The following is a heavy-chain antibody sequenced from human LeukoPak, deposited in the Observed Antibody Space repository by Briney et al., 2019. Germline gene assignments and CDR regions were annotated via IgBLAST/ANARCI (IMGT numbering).Heavy chain of an antibody. CDR1: GGSISSYY. V-gene: IGHV4-59*01. J-gene: IGHJ4*02. Sequence: SETLSLTCTVSGGSISSYYWSWIRQPPGKGLEWIGYVYYSGSTNYNPSPKSRVTISVDTSKNQFSLKLSSVTAADTAVYYCASSGDYYDSSGLFDYWGQGTLVTVSS. D-gene: IGHD3-22*01. CDR2: VYYSGST. CDR3: ASSGDYYDSSGLFDY.